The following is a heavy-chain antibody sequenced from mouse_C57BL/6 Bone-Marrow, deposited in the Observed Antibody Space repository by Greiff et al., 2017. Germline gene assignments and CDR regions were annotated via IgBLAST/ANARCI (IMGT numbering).Heavy chain of an antibody. V-gene: IGHV1-42*01. Sequence: EVQLQQSGPELVKPGASVKISCKASGYSFTGYYMNWVKQSPEKSLEWIGNINPSNGGTNYNEKFKSKATLTVDKSSSTAYMQLSSLTSEDSAVYYCARERDGSLMDYWGQGTSVTVSS. J-gene: IGHJ4*01. D-gene: IGHD2-3*01. CDR2: INPSNGGT. CDR3: ARERDGSLMDY. CDR1: GYSFTGYY.